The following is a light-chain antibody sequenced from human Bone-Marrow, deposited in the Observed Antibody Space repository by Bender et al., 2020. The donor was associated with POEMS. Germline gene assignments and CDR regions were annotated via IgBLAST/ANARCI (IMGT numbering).Light chain of an antibody. V-gene: IGLV3-1*01. CDR2: QNN. CDR1: KLGDKY. J-gene: IGLJ1*01. CDR3: QAWDNSTPYV. Sequence: SYELTQPPSVSVSPGQTATITCSGDKLGDKYAYWYQQKPGQSPVLVIYQNNKRPSGIPDRFSGSNSGNTATLTISGTQAMDEADYYCQAWDNSTPYVFGTGTKVTVL.